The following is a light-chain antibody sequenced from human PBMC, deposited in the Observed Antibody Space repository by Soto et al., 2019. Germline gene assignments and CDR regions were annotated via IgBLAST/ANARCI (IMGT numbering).Light chain of an antibody. CDR3: QQYYNWPRT. J-gene: IGKJ5*01. Sequence: IVMTQSPATLSLSPGEKATLSCRASQSISNSFAWFQQKPGQVPRLLIYGASNRATGVSARFSGSGSGTEFTLTISSLQSEDCAVYYCQQYYNWPRTFGQGTRLEIK. V-gene: IGKV3-15*01. CDR2: GAS. CDR1: QSISNS.